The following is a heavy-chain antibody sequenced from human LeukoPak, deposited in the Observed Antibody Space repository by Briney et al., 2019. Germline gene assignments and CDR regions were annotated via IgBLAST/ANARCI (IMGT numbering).Heavy chain of an antibody. Sequence: SETLSLTCSVSGGSINVYYWNWIRQSPGKGLEWIGSISYSGSTNYNPSLKSRVTISINTSKNRFSLKVSSVIAADTAMYYCARGGSRSYTISTLDYWGQGTLVTVSS. D-gene: IGHD2-2*02. CDR2: ISYSGST. J-gene: IGHJ4*02. CDR1: GGSINVYY. CDR3: ARGGSRSYTISTLDY. V-gene: IGHV4-59*12.